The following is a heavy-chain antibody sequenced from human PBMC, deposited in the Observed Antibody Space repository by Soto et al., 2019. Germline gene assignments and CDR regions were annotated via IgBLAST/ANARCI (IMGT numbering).Heavy chain of an antibody. J-gene: IGHJ5*02. D-gene: IGHD3-3*01. CDR3: TRGSQYYDFWSGSNWFDP. Sequence: GGSLRLSCTASGFTFGDYAMSWFRQAPGKGLEWVGFIRSKAYGGTTEYAASVKGRFTISRDDSKSIAYLQMNSLKTEDTAVYYCTRGSQYYDFWSGSNWFDPWGQATLVTVSS. V-gene: IGHV3-49*03. CDR2: IRSKAYGGTT. CDR1: GFTFGDYA.